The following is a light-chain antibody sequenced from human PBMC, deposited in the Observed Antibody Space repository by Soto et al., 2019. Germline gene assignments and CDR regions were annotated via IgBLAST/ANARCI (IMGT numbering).Light chain of an antibody. V-gene: IGLV1-51*01. Sequence: QSVLTQPPSVSAAPGQKVTISCSGSSSNIGENSVSWYQQLPGTAPKPLIYDNNKRPSGIPDRFSGSKSGASATLGITGLQTGDEADFYCGTWDSSLSAVVFSGGTKLTVL. CDR1: SSNIGENS. CDR2: DNN. J-gene: IGLJ2*01. CDR3: GTWDSSLSAVV.